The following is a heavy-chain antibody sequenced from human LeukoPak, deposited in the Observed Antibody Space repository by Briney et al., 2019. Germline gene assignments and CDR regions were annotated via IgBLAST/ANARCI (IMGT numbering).Heavy chain of an antibody. CDR3: AKSALAGGFDY. CDR2: ISYDGSNK. V-gene: IGHV3-30*18. J-gene: IGHJ4*02. D-gene: IGHD3-16*01. CDR1: GSTFSSYA. Sequence: PGGSLRLSCAAPGSTFSSYAMSWVRQAPGKGLEWVAVISYDGSNKYYADSVKGRFTISRDNSKNTLYLQMNSLRADDTAVYYCAKSALAGGFDYWGQGTLVTVSS.